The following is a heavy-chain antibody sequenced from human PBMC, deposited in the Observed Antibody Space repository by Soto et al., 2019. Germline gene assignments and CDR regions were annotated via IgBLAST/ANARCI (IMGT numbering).Heavy chain of an antibody. J-gene: IGHJ6*02. CDR2: ISWDGGST. CDR1: GFTFDDYT. CDR3: AKDTARYYYGMDV. Sequence: GSLRLSCAASGFTFDDYTMHWVRQAPGKGLEWVSLISWDGGSTYYADSVKGRFTISRDNSKNSLYLQMNSLRTEDTALYYCAKDTARYYYGMDVWGQGTTVTVSS. V-gene: IGHV3-43*01.